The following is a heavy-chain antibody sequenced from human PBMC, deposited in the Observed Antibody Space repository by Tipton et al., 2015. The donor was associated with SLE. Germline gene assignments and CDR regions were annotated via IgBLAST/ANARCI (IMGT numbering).Heavy chain of an antibody. Sequence: TLSLTCTVSGDSSSNHFWSWIRQPPGKGLEWIGYMYRSGTTKYNPSLKSRVTISADTSKNQFFLKVNSMTAADTAIYYCARHPPGPPLAGWFDPWGQGTLVTVSS. CDR3: ARHPPGPPLAGWFDP. CDR2: MYRSGTT. V-gene: IGHV4-59*08. J-gene: IGHJ5*02. CDR1: GDSSSNHF.